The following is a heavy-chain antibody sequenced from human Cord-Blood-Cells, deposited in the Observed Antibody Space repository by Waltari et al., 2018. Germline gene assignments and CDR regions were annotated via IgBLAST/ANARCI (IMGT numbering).Heavy chain of an antibody. J-gene: IGHJ4*02. V-gene: IGHV4-38-2*01. Sequence: QVQLQESGPGLVKPSETLSLTCAVSGYSISSGYYWGWIRQPPGKGLEWIGSIYHSGRPYYNPSLRSRVTISVDTSKNQFSLKLSSVTAADTAVYYCARGGLPVLFYWGQGTLVTVSS. CDR1: GYSISSGYY. D-gene: IGHD3-16*01. CDR3: ARGGLPVLFY. CDR2: IYHSGRP.